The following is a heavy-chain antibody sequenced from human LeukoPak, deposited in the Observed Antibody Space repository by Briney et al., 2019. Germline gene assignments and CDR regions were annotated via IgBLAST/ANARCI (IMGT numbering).Heavy chain of an antibody. J-gene: IGHJ4*02. CDR2: FDPEDGET. V-gene: IGHV1-24*01. D-gene: IGHD5-18*01. CDR1: GYTLTELS. Sequence: ASVKVSCTVSGYTLTELSMHWVRQAPGKGLEWMGGFDPEDGETIYAQKFQGRVTMTEDTSTDTAYMELSSLRSEDTAVYYCATVGKTEGYSYGSPYGLTDWGQGTLVTVSS. CDR3: ATVGKTEGYSYGSPYGLTD.